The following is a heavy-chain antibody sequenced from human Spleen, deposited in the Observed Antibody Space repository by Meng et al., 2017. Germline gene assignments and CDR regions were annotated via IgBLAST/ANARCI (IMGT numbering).Heavy chain of an antibody. V-gene: IGHV1-18*01. CDR3: TRDDYSDPTHY. Sequence: ASVKVSCKASGYTFTNYGINWVRQAPGQGLEWMGWISTYNGNTDYAQKIQGRVTMTSDTSTSTAYMELRSLKSDDTAVYYSTRDDYSDPTHYWGQGTLVTVSS. CDR1: GYTFTNYG. J-gene: IGHJ4*02. CDR2: ISTYNGNT. D-gene: IGHD4-17*01.